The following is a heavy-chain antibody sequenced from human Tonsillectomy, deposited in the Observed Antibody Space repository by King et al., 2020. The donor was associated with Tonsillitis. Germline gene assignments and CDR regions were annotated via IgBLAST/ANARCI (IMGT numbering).Heavy chain of an antibody. CDR1: GGSISSYY. D-gene: IGHD3-22*01. CDR3: ARDLEYYDSSGYYYVRGEEKNAFDI. J-gene: IGHJ3*02. Sequence: VQLQESGPGLVKPSETLSLTCTVSGGSISSYYWSWIRQPAGKGLEWIGRIYTSGSTNYNPSLKSRVTMSVDTSKNQFSLKLSSVTAADTAVYYCARDLEYYDSSGYYYVRGEEKNAFDIWGQGTMVTVSS. CDR2: IYTSGST. V-gene: IGHV4-4*07.